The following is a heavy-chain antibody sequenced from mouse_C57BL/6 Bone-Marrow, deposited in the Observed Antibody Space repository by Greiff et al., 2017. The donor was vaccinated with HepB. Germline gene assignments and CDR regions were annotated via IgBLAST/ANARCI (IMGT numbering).Heavy chain of an antibody. CDR1: GYTFTSYG. V-gene: IGHV1-81*01. D-gene: IGHD1-1*01. CDR3: ARCGSSYGFAY. Sequence: VKLVESGAELARPGASVKLSCKASGYTFTSYGISWVKQRTGQGLEWIGEIYPRSGNTYYNEKFKGKATLTADKSSSTAYMELRSLTSEDSAVYFCARCGSSYGFAYWGQGTLVTVSA. J-gene: IGHJ3*01. CDR2: IYPRSGNT.